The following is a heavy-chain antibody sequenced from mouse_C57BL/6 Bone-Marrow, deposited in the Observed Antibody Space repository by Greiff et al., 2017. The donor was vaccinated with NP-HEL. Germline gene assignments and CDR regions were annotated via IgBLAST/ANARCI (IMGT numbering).Heavy chain of an antibody. J-gene: IGHJ2*01. D-gene: IGHD1-1*01. CDR2: ISSGGDYI. Sequence: EVKLVESGEGLVKPGGSLKLSCAASGFTFSSYAMSWVRQTPEKRLEWVAYISSGGDYIYYADTVKGRFTISRDNARNTRYLQMSRLKSEDTAMYYCTRHPYYYGSSYNYLDYWGQGTTLTVSS. CDR1: GFTFSSYA. CDR3: TRHPYYYGSSYNYLDY. V-gene: IGHV5-9-1*02.